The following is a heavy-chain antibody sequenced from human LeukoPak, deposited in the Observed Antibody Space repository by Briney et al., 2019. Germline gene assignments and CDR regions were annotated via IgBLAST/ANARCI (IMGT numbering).Heavy chain of an antibody. V-gene: IGHV3-33*01. J-gene: IGHJ6*03. CDR3: ARDKGVFYNYMSA. D-gene: IGHD2-8*01. CDR1: GFTYSKFG. Sequence: PGGSLRLSCGASGFTYSKFGMHWVRQAPGKGLEWVAVWHDGSNKFYGDSVKGRFTISRDNIKNTLSLQMNSLRAEDTAVYYCARDKGVFYNYMSAWGNGTTVTVSS. CDR2: WHDGSNK.